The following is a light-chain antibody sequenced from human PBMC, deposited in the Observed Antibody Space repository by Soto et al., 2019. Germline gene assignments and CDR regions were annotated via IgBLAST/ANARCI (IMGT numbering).Light chain of an antibody. CDR3: QHYGGMWT. CDR1: QYITNR. J-gene: IGKJ1*01. Sequence: DIQMTQSPSTLSASVGDRVTITCRASQYITNRLAWYQQKPGKAPKVLIYDASNLEYGVPSRFSGSGFGTEFILTISSLQPDDFATYYCQHYGGMWTFGQGTEVEMK. V-gene: IGKV1-5*01. CDR2: DAS.